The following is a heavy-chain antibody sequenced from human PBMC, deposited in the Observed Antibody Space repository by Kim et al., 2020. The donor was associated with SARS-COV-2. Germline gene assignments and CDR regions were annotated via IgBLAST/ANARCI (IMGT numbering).Heavy chain of an antibody. CDR2: INHSGST. J-gene: IGHJ6*02. V-gene: IGHV4-34*01. CDR1: GGSFSGYY. CDR3: ASGGYSSGWAIHYYYGMDV. D-gene: IGHD6-19*01. Sequence: SETLSLTCAVYGGSFSGYYWSWIRQPPGKGLEWIGEINHSGSTNYNPSLKSRVTISVDTSKNQSSLKLSSVTAADTAVYYCASGGYSSGWAIHYYYGMDVWGQGTTVTVSS.